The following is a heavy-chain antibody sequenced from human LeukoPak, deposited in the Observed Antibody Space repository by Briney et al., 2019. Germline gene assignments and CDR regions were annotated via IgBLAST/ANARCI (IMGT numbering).Heavy chain of an antibody. D-gene: IGHD6-13*01. J-gene: IGHJ4*02. Sequence: SETLSLTCAVSGVSFSGYSWSWVRQPPGKGLEWVVEIYHIGSTNCNPSPKSRVTISVDTSNNQISLKLSSVTAADTAVYYCARGRRGAAGQGGYYFDYWGQGTLVTVSS. CDR1: GVSFSGYS. CDR3: ARGRRGAAGQGGYYFDY. V-gene: IGHV4-34*01. CDR2: IYHIGST.